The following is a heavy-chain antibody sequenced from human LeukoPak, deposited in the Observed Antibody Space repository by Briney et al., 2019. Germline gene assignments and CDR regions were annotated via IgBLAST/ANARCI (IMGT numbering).Heavy chain of an antibody. Sequence: ASVKVSCKASGYTFTSYGISWVRQAPGQGLEWMGWISAYNGNTNYEQKLQGRVTMTTDTSTSTAYMELRSLRSDDTAVYYCARGYDFWSGYGGSNYYYYYMDVWGKGTTVTVSS. CDR2: ISAYNGNT. D-gene: IGHD3-3*01. J-gene: IGHJ6*03. CDR1: GYTFTSYG. V-gene: IGHV1-18*01. CDR3: ARGYDFWSGYGGSNYYYYYMDV.